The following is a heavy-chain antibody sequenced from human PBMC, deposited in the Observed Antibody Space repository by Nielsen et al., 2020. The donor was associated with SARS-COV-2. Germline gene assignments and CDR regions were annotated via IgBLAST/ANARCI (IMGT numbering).Heavy chain of an antibody. CDR1: GFTFSSYW. CDR2: IKQDGSEK. V-gene: IGHV3-7*01. D-gene: IGHD2-21*01. CDR3: ARDQASGSVVVAAAMSDY. J-gene: IGHJ4*02. Sequence: GESLKISCAASGFTFSSYWMNWVRQAPGKGLEWVANIKQDGSEKYYGDSVKGRFTISRDNSKNTLYLQMNSLRAEDTAVYYCARDQASGSVVVAAAMSDYWGQGTLVTVSS.